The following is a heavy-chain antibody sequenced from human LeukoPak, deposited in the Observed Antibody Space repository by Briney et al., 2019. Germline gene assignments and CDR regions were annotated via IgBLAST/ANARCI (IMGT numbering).Heavy chain of an antibody. J-gene: IGHJ4*02. CDR1: GGSISGHY. D-gene: IGHD1-1*01. CDR2: IYYSGNT. V-gene: IGHV4-59*11. Sequence: SETLSLTCTVSGGSISGHYWSWIRQSPGKGLEWLGYIYYSGNTAYNPSLKSRITISVDTSKNQFSLRLNSVTAADTAVYYCARETTALDYWGQGTLVTVSS. CDR3: ARETTALDY.